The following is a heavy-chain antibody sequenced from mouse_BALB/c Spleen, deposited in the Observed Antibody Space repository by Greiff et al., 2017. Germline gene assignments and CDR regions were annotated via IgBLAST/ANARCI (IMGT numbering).Heavy chain of an antibody. CDR1: GFNIKDYY. CDR3: AASYYRYSWFAY. J-gene: IGHJ3*01. CDR2: IDPENGNT. Sequence: VQLKQSGAELVRPGALVKLSCKASGFNIKDYYMHWVKQRPEQGLEWIGWIDPENGNTIYDPKFQGKASITADTSSNTAYLQLSSLTSEDTAVYYCAASYYRYSWFAYWGQGTLVTVSA. V-gene: IGHV14-1*02. D-gene: IGHD2-14*01.